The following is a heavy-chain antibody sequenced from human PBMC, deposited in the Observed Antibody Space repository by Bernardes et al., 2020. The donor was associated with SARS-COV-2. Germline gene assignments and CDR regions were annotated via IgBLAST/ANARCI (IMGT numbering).Heavy chain of an antibody. D-gene: IGHD6-19*01. CDR2: INGDGNSI. Sequence: GGPLRLSCAASGFTFSSYWMHWIRQVPGKGLVWVSRINGDGNSINYADSVKGRFTISRDNAKNTLYLQMTSLTADDTALYYCARGSGNYYFDYWGRGTLITVSS. V-gene: IGHV3-74*01. J-gene: IGHJ4*02. CDR1: GFTFSSYW. CDR3: ARGSGNYYFDY.